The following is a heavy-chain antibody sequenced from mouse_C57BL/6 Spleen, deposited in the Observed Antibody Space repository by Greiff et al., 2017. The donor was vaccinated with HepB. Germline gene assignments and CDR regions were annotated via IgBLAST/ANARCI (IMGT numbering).Heavy chain of an antibody. CDR3: TSGGVFAY. V-gene: IGHV1-15*01. Sequence: QVQLKESGAELVRPGASVTLSCKASGYTFTDYEMHWVKQTPVHGLEWIGAIDPETGGTAYNQKFKGKAILTADKSSSTAYMELRSLTSEDSAVYYCTSGGVFAYWGQGTLVTVSA. CDR1: GYTFTDYE. CDR2: IDPETGGT. J-gene: IGHJ3*01.